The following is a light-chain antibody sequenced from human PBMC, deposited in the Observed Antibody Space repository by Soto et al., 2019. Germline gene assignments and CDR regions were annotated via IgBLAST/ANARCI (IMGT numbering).Light chain of an antibody. Sequence: EIVLTQSPCTLSLSPGERATLSCRASQSVSSSYLAWYQQKPGQAPRLLIYGASTRATGIPARFSGSGSGTEFTLTISSLQSEDFAVYYCQQYNNWPPFTFGQGTRLEIK. J-gene: IGKJ5*01. CDR3: QQYNNWPPFT. V-gene: IGKV3-15*01. CDR1: QSVSSSY. CDR2: GAS.